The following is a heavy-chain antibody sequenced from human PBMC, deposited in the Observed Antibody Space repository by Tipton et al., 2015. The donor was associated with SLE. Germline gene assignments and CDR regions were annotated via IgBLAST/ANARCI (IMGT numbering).Heavy chain of an antibody. D-gene: IGHD6-19*01. Sequence: TLSLTCIVSGDSISSSSYYWNWLRQAAGKGLEWIGRIYKTVNTDYNPSLSSRVTISVDTSKNQFSLKLSSVTAADTAVYYCARWVIAVAGTKGYWYFDLWGRGTLVTVSS. CDR2: IYKTVNT. CDR3: ARWVIAVAGTKGYWYFDL. V-gene: IGHV4-61*02. CDR1: GDSISSSSYY. J-gene: IGHJ2*01.